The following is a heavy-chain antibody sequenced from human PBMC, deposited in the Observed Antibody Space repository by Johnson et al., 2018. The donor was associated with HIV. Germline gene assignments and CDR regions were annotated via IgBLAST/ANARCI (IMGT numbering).Heavy chain of an antibody. V-gene: IGHV3-66*02. Sequence: VQLVESGGGLVQPGRSLRLSCAASGFTFDDYAMHWVRQAPGKGLEWVSVIYSGGRSYYADSVKGRLTLSRDNSNNTLYLQMNSLRAEDTAVYYCAKEVAYCGGDCYSGAFDIWGQGTMVTVSS. J-gene: IGHJ3*02. CDR3: AKEVAYCGGDCYSGAFDI. CDR2: IYSGGRS. D-gene: IGHD2-21*01. CDR1: GFTFDDYA.